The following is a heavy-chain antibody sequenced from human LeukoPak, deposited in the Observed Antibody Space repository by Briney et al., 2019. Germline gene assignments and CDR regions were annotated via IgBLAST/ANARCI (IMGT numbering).Heavy chain of an antibody. V-gene: IGHV5-10-1*01. Sequence: GESLKTSCKGSGYSLTSYWISWVRQMPGKGLEWMGRIDPSDSYTNYSPSFQGHVTISADKSISTAYLQWSSLKASDTAMYYCARHSGSYKDLPTDYWGQGTLVTVSS. J-gene: IGHJ4*02. CDR3: ARHSGSYKDLPTDY. CDR2: IDPSDSYT. CDR1: GYSLTSYW. D-gene: IGHD3-10*01.